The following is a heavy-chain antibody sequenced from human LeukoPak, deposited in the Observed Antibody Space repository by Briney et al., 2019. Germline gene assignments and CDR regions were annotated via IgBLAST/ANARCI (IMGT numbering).Heavy chain of an antibody. CDR3: ARDAFGYTLDC. D-gene: IGHD2-2*02. Sequence: SETLSLTCTVSGGSISTSSYYWGWIRQPPGKGLEWIGSIYYSGSTYYNPSLKSRVTMSVDTSKNQFSLKLTSVIAADTAVYYCARDAFGYTLDCWGQGTLVTVSS. V-gene: IGHV4-39*07. CDR2: IYYSGST. CDR1: GGSISTSSYY. J-gene: IGHJ4*02.